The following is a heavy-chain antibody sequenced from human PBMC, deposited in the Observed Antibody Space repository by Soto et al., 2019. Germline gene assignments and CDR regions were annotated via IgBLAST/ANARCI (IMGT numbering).Heavy chain of an antibody. Sequence: QVRLVQSGAEVKKPGASVKVSCKASGYTFTSYDINWVRQATGQGLEWMGWMNPNSGNTGDARKFQGRVTMTWNTSIGTAYMELSSLRSDDTAVYYCARGADTGNSDYWGQGTLVTVSS. J-gene: IGHJ4*02. V-gene: IGHV1-8*01. CDR2: MNPNSGNT. D-gene: IGHD1-1*01. CDR3: ARGADTGNSDY. CDR1: GYTFTSYD.